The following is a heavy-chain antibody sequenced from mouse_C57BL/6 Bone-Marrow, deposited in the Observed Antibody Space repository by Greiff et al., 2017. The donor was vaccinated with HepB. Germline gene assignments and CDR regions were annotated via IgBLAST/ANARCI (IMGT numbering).Heavy chain of an antibody. CDR2: IDPSDSYT. CDR3: ARTLYGNYPWYFDV. D-gene: IGHD2-1*01. Sequence: QVQLQQPGAELVKPGASVKLSCKASGYTFTSYWMQWVKQRPGQGLEWIGEIDPSDSYTNYNQKFKGKATLTVDTSSSTAYMQLSSLTSGDSAVYYCARTLYGNYPWYFDVWGTGTTVTVSS. CDR1: GYTFTSYW. V-gene: IGHV1-50*01. J-gene: IGHJ1*03.